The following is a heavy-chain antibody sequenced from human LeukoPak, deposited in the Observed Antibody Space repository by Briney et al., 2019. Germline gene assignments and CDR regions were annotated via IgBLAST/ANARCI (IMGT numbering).Heavy chain of an antibody. Sequence: GGSLRLSCAASGFTFSDYYMSWIRQAPGKGLAWVSYISNSDSYTNYADSVRGRFTISRDNAKNSLYLQMNSLRAEDTAVYYCTRDRLFSEETTMINIDYWGQGTLVTVSS. D-gene: IGHD5-18*01. J-gene: IGHJ4*02. CDR2: ISNSDSYT. V-gene: IGHV3-11*06. CDR1: GFTFSDYY. CDR3: TRDRLFSEETTMINIDY.